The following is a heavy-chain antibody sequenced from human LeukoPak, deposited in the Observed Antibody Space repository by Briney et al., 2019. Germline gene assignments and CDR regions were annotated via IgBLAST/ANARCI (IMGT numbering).Heavy chain of an antibody. V-gene: IGHV3-23*01. D-gene: IGHD3-22*01. Sequence: PGGSLRLSCAASGFTFSSYSMNWVRQAPGRGLEWVATLSGSGAGTYYSDSVQGRFTISRDNSKNTLYLQMNSLRAEDTAVYYCAKDRQWLPKPFDYWGQGTLVTVSP. CDR2: LSGSGAGT. J-gene: IGHJ4*02. CDR3: AKDRQWLPKPFDY. CDR1: GFTFSSYS.